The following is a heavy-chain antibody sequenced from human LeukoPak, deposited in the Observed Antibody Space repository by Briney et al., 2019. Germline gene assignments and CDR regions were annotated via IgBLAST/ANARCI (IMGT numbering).Heavy chain of an antibody. Sequence: GGSLRLSCAASGFTFSSYAMSWVRQAPGKGLEWVSAISGSGGSTYYADSVKGRFTISRDNSKNTPYLQMNSLRAEDTAVYYCAKGIVGADYEDAFDIWGQGTMVTVSS. CDR2: ISGSGGST. CDR3: AKGIVGADYEDAFDI. V-gene: IGHV3-23*01. D-gene: IGHD1-26*01. J-gene: IGHJ3*02. CDR1: GFTFSSYA.